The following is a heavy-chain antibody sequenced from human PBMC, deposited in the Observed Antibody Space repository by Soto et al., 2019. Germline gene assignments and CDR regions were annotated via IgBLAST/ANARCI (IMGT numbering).Heavy chain of an antibody. V-gene: IGHV4-31*03. CDR2: IYYSGST. CDR3: ARTLMVDANPDYFDY. D-gene: IGHD2-8*01. J-gene: IGHJ4*02. CDR1: GGYISSGGYY. Sequence: QVQLQESGPGLVKPSQTLSLTCTVSGGYISSGGYYWSWIRQHPGKGLEWNGYIYYSGSTYYNPSLKSRVTISVYTSKNQFSLKLSSVIAADTAVYYCARTLMVDANPDYFDYWCQGTLVTVSS.